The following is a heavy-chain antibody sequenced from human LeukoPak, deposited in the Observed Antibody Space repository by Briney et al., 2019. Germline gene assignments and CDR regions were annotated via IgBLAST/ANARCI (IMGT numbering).Heavy chain of an antibody. Sequence: GESPKISCKGSGYTFTTCWIGWVRQMPGKGLEWMGIIYPSDSDTTYSPSFQGQVTISADKSISTAYLYWSSLKASDTAMYYCARLYGTKIDYWGQGTLVTVSS. V-gene: IGHV5-51*01. CDR3: ARLYGTKIDY. CDR2: IYPSDSDT. D-gene: IGHD1-26*01. J-gene: IGHJ4*02. CDR1: GYTFTTCW.